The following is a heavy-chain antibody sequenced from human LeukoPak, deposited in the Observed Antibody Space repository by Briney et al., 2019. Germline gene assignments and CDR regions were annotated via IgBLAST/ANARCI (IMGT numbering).Heavy chain of an antibody. J-gene: IGHJ1*01. D-gene: IGHD4-17*01. Sequence: SETLSLTCAVSGVSISSYYWSWIRQPPGKGLEWIGYIYYSGSANYNPSLKSRVTISVDTSKNQFSLKLSSVTGADTGVYYCARCGGDGDYCSLEFVSQHWGQGNLGTVSS. CDR2: IYYSGSA. CDR1: GVSISSYY. V-gene: IGHV4-59*01. CDR3: ARCGGDGDYCSLEFVSQH.